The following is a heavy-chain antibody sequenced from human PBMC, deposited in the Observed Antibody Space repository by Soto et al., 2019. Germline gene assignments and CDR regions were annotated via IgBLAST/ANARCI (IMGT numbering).Heavy chain of an antibody. V-gene: IGHV3-30*18. CDR2: ISYDGSNK. CDR3: VKDRSGYPGYYYGMDV. Sequence: GGSLRLSCEASGFTFGRSGMHWVRQAPGKGLEWVAVISYDGSNKYYTDSVKGRFTISRDNSKNTLYLQMNSLRAEDMAVYYCVKDRSGYPGYYYGMDVWGQGTTVTVSS. CDR1: GFTFGRSG. J-gene: IGHJ6*02. D-gene: IGHD6-25*01.